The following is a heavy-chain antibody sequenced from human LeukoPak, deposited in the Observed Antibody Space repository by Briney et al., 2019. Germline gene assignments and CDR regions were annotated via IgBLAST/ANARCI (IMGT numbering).Heavy chain of an antibody. V-gene: IGHV3-7*01. Sequence: PGGSLRLSCAASGFTFSSYWMSWVRQAPGKGLEWVANIKQDGSEKYYVDSVKGRFTTTRDNAKNSLYLQMNSVSAADTAVYYCARDRSSSLNYWGQGTLVTVSS. J-gene: IGHJ4*02. CDR2: IKQDGSEK. D-gene: IGHD6-6*01. CDR3: ARDRSSSLNY. CDR1: GFTFSSYW.